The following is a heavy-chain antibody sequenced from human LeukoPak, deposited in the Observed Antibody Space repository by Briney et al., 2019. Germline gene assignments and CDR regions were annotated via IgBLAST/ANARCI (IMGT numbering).Heavy chain of an antibody. V-gene: IGHV3-48*03. CDR3: AKDQGSRVGYNYYVDS. CDR2: ISSSGSTI. Sequence: RPGGSLRLSCAASGFTFSSYEMNWVRQAPGKGLEWVSYISSSGSTIYYADSVKDRFTISRDNSKNTVFLQMNSLRAEDTAVYYCAKDQGSRVGYNYYVDSWGQGTLVIVSS. CDR1: GFTFSSYE. J-gene: IGHJ4*02. D-gene: IGHD5-24*01.